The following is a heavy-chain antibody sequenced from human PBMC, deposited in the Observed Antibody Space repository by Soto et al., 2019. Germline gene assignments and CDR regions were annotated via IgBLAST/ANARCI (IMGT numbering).Heavy chain of an antibody. CDR2: ISTNGMGT. D-gene: IGHD2-8*02. Sequence: GGSLRLSCAAAGFTVRSNDISWVRQAPGRGLEYVSAISTNGMGTYHADSVKGRFTISRDNSKNTLYLQMSSLRAEDTSVYYCAKRKYCPSATCFDYWGQGTQVTVSS. CDR1: GFTVRSND. CDR3: AKRKYCPSATCFDY. V-gene: IGHV3-64D*08. J-gene: IGHJ4*02.